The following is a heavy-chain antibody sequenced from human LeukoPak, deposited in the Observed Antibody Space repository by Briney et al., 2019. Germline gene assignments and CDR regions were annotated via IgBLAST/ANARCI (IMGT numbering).Heavy chain of an antibody. CDR3: ARTSGDIYYYHYYMDA. Sequence: SVKVSCKASGGTFSSYAINWVRQAPGQGLEWMGGIIPIFATPNYAQKFQGRVTITTDESTSTAYMELSSLRSEDTAVYYCARTSGDIYYYHYYMDAWGKGTTVTVSS. D-gene: IGHD2-21*02. CDR2: IIPIFATP. CDR1: GGTFSSYA. J-gene: IGHJ6*03. V-gene: IGHV1-69*05.